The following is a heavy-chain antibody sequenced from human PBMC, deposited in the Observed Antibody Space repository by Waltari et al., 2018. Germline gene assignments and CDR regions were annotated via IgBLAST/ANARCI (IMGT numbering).Heavy chain of an antibody. J-gene: IGHJ4*02. CDR3: ARVRQQLYFDY. CDR2: ISYDGSNK. Sequence: QVQLVESGGGVVQPGRSLRLSCAASGFTFSSYAVHWVRQAPGKGLEWVAVISYDGSNKYYADSVKGRFTISRDNSKNTLYLQMNSLRAEDTAVYYCARVRQQLYFDYWGQGTLVTVSS. V-gene: IGHV3-30-3*01. D-gene: IGHD6-13*01. CDR1: GFTFSSYA.